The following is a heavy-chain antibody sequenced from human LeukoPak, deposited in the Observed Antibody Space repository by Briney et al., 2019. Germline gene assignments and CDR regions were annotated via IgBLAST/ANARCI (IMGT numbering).Heavy chain of an antibody. CDR3: ARASPYSSGWAPPYYYYMDV. J-gene: IGHJ6*03. CDR1: GGTFSSYA. D-gene: IGHD6-19*01. Sequence: SVKVSCKASGGTFSSYAITWVRQAPGQGLEWMGGIIPIFGTANYAQKFQGRVTITADESTSTAYMELSSLRSEDTAVYYCARASPYSSGWAPPYYYYMDVWGKGTTVTISS. V-gene: IGHV1-69*13. CDR2: IIPIFGTA.